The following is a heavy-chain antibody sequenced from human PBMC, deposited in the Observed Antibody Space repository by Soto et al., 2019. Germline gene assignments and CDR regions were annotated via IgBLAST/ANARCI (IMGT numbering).Heavy chain of an antibody. D-gene: IGHD2-2*01. J-gene: IGHJ6*02. Sequence: VGSLRLSCAASGFTFSSYAMSWVRQAPGKGLEWVSGISGSGGNTFHADSVKGRFTISRDNSKNTLYPQMNSLRAEDTALYYCAKRIHTVLVPVALGGLDVWGQGTTVTVSS. CDR3: AKRIHTVLVPVALGGLDV. CDR1: GFTFSSYA. CDR2: ISGSGGNT. V-gene: IGHV3-23*01.